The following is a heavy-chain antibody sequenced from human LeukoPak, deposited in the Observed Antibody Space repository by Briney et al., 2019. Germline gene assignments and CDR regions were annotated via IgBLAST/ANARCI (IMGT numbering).Heavy chain of an antibody. D-gene: IGHD3-3*01. CDR3: ARGLVGVNMDV. Sequence: GASVKVSCKASGYTFNGYFIHWVRQAPGQGLEWMGWINPNSGGTNYAQKFQGRVTMTRDTSITTAYMELSRLRSDDTAVYYCARGLVGVNMDVWGKGTTVTVSS. CDR2: INPNSGGT. V-gene: IGHV1-2*02. J-gene: IGHJ6*03. CDR1: GYTFNGYF.